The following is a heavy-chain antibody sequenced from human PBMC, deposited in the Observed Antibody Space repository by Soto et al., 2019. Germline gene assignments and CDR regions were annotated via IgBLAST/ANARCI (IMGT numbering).Heavy chain of an antibody. CDR3: ARREDY. V-gene: IGHV3-30*03. CDR1: GFTFSSYG. CDR2: ISYDGSNK. J-gene: IGHJ4*02. Sequence: QVQLVESGGGVVQPGRSLRLSCAASGFTFSSYGMHWVRQAPGKGLEWVAVISYDGSNKYYADSVKGRFTISRDNSKNTLYLQMNSLRAEDTAVYYCARREDYWGQGTLVTVSS.